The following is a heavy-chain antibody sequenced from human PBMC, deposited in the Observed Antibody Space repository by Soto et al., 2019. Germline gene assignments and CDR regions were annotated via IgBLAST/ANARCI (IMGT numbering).Heavy chain of an antibody. CDR2: IIPIFGTA. CDR1: GGTFSSYA. J-gene: IGHJ2*01. CDR3: AREAFMITFGGVIVSWYFDL. Sequence: QVQLVQSGAEVKKPGSSVKVSCKASGGTFSSYAISWVRQAPGQGLEWMGGIIPIFGTANYAQKFQGRVTITADESTSTAYMELSSLRSEDTAVYYCAREAFMITFGGVIVSWYFDLWGRGTLVTVSS. V-gene: IGHV1-69*01. D-gene: IGHD3-16*02.